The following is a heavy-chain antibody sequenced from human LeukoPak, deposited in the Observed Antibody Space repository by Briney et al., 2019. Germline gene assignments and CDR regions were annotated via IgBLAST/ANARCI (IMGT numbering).Heavy chain of an antibody. CDR2: ISSSGSTI. D-gene: IGHD3-22*01. V-gene: IGHV3-11*01. CDR1: GFTFSDYY. CDR3: TTAAGDYYDTSGYFFDY. J-gene: IGHJ4*02. Sequence: TGGSLRLSCAASGFTFSDYYMTWIRQAPGKGLEWVSYISSSGSTISYADSVKGRFTISRDNAKNSLYLQMNSLRAEDTAVYYCTTAAGDYYDTSGYFFDYWGQGTLVTVSS.